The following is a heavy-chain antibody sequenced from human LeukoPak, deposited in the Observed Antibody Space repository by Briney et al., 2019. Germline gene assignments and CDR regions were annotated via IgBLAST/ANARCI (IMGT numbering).Heavy chain of an antibody. J-gene: IGHJ5*02. D-gene: IGHD2-2*02. CDR1: GGSISSYY. CDR2: IYTSGST. V-gene: IGHV4-4*08. Sequence: PSETLSLTCTVSGGSISSYYWSWIRQPPGKGLEWIGYIYTSGSTNYNPSLKSRATMSVDTSKNQFSLKLSSVTAADTAVYYCARDRCSSTSCYTRWFDPWGQGTLVTVSS. CDR3: ARDRCSSTSCYTRWFDP.